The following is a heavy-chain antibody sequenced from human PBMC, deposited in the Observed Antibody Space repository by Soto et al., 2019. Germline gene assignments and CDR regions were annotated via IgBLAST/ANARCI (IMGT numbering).Heavy chain of an antibody. J-gene: IGHJ4*02. Sequence: EVQLVESGGGLVQPGGSLRLSCVASGFTFSTDSMNWVRQAPGKVLEGVAHISTSGATRYYEDSVKGRFTISRDNAKTALYLQMDRLRNEDTAVYYCARFFGSGFDYWGQGTLVTVSS. CDR1: GFTFSTDS. CDR2: ISTSGATR. V-gene: IGHV3-48*02. CDR3: ARFFGSGFDY. D-gene: IGHD6-19*01.